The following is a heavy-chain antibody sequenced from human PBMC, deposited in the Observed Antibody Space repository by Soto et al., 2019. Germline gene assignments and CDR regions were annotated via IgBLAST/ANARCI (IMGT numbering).Heavy chain of an antibody. V-gene: IGHV1-3*01. CDR3: ARGYGSSSFDH. Sequence: XSVNISCQASVYIFTNYNIYWLRQAPGQRLEWMGWINGGNGYTKYSQIFQGRVTFTRDTSATTVYMELSSLRSEDTAVYYCARGYGSSSFDHWGQGALVTVSS. J-gene: IGHJ5*02. CDR2: INGGNGYT. CDR1: VYIFTNYN. D-gene: IGHD6-13*01.